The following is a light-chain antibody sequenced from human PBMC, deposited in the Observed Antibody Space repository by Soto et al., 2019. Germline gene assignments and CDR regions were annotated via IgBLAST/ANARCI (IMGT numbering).Light chain of an antibody. V-gene: IGKV1-5*01. CDR3: QQYNTYST. CDR2: DAS. J-gene: IGKJ5*01. CDR1: QNIRNL. Sequence: DIQLTQSPSTLSAAVGDSVTITCRASQNIRNLWAWYQQKPGKAPKPLIYDASTLKTGVPSRFSGSGSGSEFNFTITGLQPDDFATYFCQQYNTYSTFGQGTRLGL.